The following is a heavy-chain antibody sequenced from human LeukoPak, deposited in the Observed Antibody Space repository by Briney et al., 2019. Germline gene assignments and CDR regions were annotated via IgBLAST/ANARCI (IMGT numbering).Heavy chain of an antibody. CDR2: IRSKAYGGTK. J-gene: IGHJ4*02. CDR3: TRPRGLPRYIQWCFDY. CDR1: GFTFGNYA. V-gene: IGHV3-49*04. D-gene: IGHD2-8*01. Sequence: SGGSLRLSCTAPGFTFGNYAMSWVRQAPGKGLEWVGFIRSKAYGGTKEYAASVKGRFTISRDDSKSIAYLQMNSLKTEDTDVYYCTRPRGLPRYIQWCFDYWGQGTLVTVSS.